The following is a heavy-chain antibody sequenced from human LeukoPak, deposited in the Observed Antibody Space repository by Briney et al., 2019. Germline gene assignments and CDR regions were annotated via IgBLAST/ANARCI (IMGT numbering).Heavy chain of an antibody. CDR3: ARRSMVQHMDV. CDR1: GYTFTRYY. D-gene: IGHD3-10*01. Sequence: ASVKVSCKASGYTFTRYYMHWVRQAPGQGLVYMGWIDTNTGNPTYAQGFTGRFVFSLDTSVSTAYLQISSLKAEDTAVYYCARRSMVQHMDVWGNGTTVTVSS. V-gene: IGHV7-4-1*02. CDR2: IDTNTGNP. J-gene: IGHJ6*03.